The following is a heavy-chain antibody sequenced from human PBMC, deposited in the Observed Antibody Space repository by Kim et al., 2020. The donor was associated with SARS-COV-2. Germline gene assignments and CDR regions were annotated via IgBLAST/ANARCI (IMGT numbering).Heavy chain of an antibody. J-gene: IGHJ4*02. CDR2: ISSSSSYI. CDR1: GFTFSSYS. Sequence: RGSLRLSCAASGFTFSSYSMNWVRQAPGKGLEWVSSISSSSSYIYYADSVKGRFTISRDNAKNSLYLQMNSLRAEDTAVYYCARGGPGIVVVTLDYWGQGTLVTVSS. D-gene: IGHD3-22*01. CDR3: ARGGPGIVVVTLDY. V-gene: IGHV3-21*01.